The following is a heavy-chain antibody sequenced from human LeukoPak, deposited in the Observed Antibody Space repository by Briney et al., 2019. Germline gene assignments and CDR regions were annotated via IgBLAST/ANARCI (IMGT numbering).Heavy chain of an antibody. CDR2: IYYSGST. CDR3: ARSGYSYGPYWYFDL. D-gene: IGHD5-18*01. J-gene: IGHJ2*01. Sequence: SETLSLTCTVSGGSLSTRSYYWGWIRQPPGKGLEWIASIYYSGSTYYNSSPKSRVTISVDTSKDQFSLKVYSVTAADTAVYYCARSGYSYGPYWYFDLWGRGTLVTVSS. CDR1: GGSLSTRSYY. V-gene: IGHV4-39*01.